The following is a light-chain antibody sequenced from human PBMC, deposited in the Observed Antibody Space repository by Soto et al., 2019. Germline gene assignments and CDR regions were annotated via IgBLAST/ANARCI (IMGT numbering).Light chain of an antibody. J-gene: IGKJ2*01. CDR2: GAS. CDR3: QQHGSSPYT. CDR1: QSVRSTY. V-gene: IGKV3-20*01. Sequence: EIVLTQSPGTLSLSPGERATLSCRASQSVRSTYLTWYQQKGGQAPRLLIYGASSRATGIPDRFSGSGSGTDFTLTISRLEPEDFAVYYCQQHGSSPYTFGQGTKLEIK.